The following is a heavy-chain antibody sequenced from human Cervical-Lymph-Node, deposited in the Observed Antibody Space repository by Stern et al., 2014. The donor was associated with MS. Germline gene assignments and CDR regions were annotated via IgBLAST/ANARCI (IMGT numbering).Heavy chain of an antibody. J-gene: IGHJ6*02. CDR2: MAYDGSNE. CDR1: GFTFRNYG. CDR3: AKERSPSKNYYHAMDV. V-gene: IGHV3-30*18. D-gene: IGHD2-2*01. Sequence: DQLVESGGGVVQPGGSLRLSCTVSGFTFRNYGMYWVRQAPGMGPECGAVMAYDGSNELYADSVKGRFTISRDNAKNMLFLQMNSLRADDTAVYFCAKERSPSKNYYHAMDVWGQGTTVIVSS.